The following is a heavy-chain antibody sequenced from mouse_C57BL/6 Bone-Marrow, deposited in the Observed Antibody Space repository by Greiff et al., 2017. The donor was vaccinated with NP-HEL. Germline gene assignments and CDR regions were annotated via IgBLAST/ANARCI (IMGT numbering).Heavy chain of an antibody. D-gene: IGHD1-1*01. V-gene: IGHV1-82*01. CDR3: AREGYYGPFDY. CDR1: GYAFSSSW. J-gene: IGHJ2*01. Sequence: VQGVESGPELVKPGASVKISCKASGYAFSSSWMNWVKQRPGKGLEWIGRIYPGDGDTNYNGKFKGKATLTADKSSSTAYMQLSSLTSEDSAVYFCAREGYYGPFDYWGQGTTLTVSS. CDR2: IYPGDGDT.